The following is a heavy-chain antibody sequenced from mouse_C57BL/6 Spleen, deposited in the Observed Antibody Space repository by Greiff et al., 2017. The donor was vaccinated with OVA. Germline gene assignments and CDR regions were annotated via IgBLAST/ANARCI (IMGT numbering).Heavy chain of an antibody. CDR3: ARDYGVYYFDV. Sequence: VQLLQSGPELVQPGASVKMSCKASGYTFTDYNMHWVKQRHGKSLEWIGYINTNNGGTSHKQKFKGKGTLTVNKAPSTAYMELCILTSEDSACYYCARDYGVYYFDVWGQGTTLTVSS. D-gene: IGHD1-1*01. V-gene: IGHV1-22*01. CDR2: INTNNGGT. CDR1: GYTFTDYN. J-gene: IGHJ2*01.